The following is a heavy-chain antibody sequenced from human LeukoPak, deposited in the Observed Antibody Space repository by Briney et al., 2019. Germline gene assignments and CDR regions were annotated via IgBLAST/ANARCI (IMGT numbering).Heavy chain of an antibody. CDR2: IRSKANSYAT. Sequence: GGPLRLSCAASGFTFSGSAMHWVRQASGKGLEGVGRIRSKANSYATAYAASVKGRFTISRDDSKNTAYLQMNSLKTEDTAVYYCTRHIKGSKNWFDPWGQGTLVTVSS. D-gene: IGHD1-14*01. J-gene: IGHJ5*02. CDR1: GFTFSGSA. V-gene: IGHV3-73*01. CDR3: TRHIKGSKNWFDP.